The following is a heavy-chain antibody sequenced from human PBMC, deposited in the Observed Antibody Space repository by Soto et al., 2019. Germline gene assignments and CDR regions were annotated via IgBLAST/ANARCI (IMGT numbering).Heavy chain of an antibody. D-gene: IGHD1-1*01. Sequence: QVQLVESGGGVVQPGRSLRLSCAASVFTFSNNAMDWVRQAPGKGLEWVAVISYDGSNKYIAESVKGRFTICRDNSKNTLFLQMNSLRAEDTAVYYCARGTTTSAFSAMDVWGQGTTVTVSS. J-gene: IGHJ6*02. CDR1: VFTFSNNA. V-gene: IGHV3-30-3*01. CDR2: ISYDGSNK. CDR3: ARGTTTSAFSAMDV.